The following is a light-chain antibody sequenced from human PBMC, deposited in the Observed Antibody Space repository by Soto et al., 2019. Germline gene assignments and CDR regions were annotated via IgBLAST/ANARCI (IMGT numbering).Light chain of an antibody. CDR2: TNN. J-gene: IGLJ1*01. V-gene: IGLV1-44*01. Sequence: QSVLTQPPSASGSPGQRVIVSCSGSTSDFGTNAVNWFQHLPGTAPKLLIYTNNQRPSGVPDRFSGSKSGTSASLAISGLQSEDEADYYCATWHDSFYVFGTGTKLTVL. CDR1: TSDFGTNA. CDR3: ATWHDSFYV.